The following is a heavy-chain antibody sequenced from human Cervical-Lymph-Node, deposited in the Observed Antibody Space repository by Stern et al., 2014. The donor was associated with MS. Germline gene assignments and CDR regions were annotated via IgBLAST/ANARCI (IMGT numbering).Heavy chain of an antibody. Sequence: QVQLVQSGAEVKTPGASVKVSCKASGYTFTNQRIPWVRQAPGQGLEWMGIINPSDGRTIYAKKIQGRVTMTRDTSTTTFYMELSSLRSEDTAVYYCAGEADAWGQGTLVTVSS. V-gene: IGHV1-46*01. CDR1: GYTFTNQR. J-gene: IGHJ4*02. D-gene: IGHD6-6*01. CDR3: AGEADA. CDR2: INPSDGRT.